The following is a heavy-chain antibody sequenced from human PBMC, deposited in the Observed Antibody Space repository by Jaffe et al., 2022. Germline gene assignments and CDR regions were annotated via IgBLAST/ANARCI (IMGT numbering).Heavy chain of an antibody. CDR3: ARVGYCSSTSCYAPHDYYYYYMDV. V-gene: IGHV3-48*03. Sequence: EVQLVESGGGLVQPGGSLRLSCAASGFTFSSYEMNWVRQAPGKGLEWVSYISSSGSTIYYADSVKGRFTISRDNAKNSLYLQMNSLRAEDTAVYYCARVGYCSSTSCYAPHDYYYYYMDVWGKGTTVTVSS. D-gene: IGHD2-2*01. CDR2: ISSSGSTI. CDR1: GFTFSSYE. J-gene: IGHJ6*03.